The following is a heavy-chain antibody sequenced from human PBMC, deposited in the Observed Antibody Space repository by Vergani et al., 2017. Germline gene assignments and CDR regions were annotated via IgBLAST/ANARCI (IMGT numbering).Heavy chain of an antibody. J-gene: IGHJ4*02. CDR1: GFTFSSYA. D-gene: IGHD3-10*01. CDR3: AKDQGGEWFGESDPFDY. CDR2: ISGSGGST. V-gene: IGHV3-23*01. Sequence: EVQLLESGGGLVQPGGSLRLSCAASGFTFSSYAMSWVRQAPGKGLGWVSAISGSGGSTYYADSVKGRFTISRDNSKNTLYLQMNSLRAEDTAVYYCAKDQGGEWFGESDPFDYWGQGTLVTVSS.